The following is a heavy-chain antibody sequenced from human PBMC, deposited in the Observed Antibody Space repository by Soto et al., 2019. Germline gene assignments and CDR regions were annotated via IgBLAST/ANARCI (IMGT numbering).Heavy chain of an antibody. J-gene: IGHJ5*02. CDR3: ARRDYDILTGYNWFDP. CDR2: IDPSDSYT. V-gene: IGHV5-10-1*01. CDR1: GYSFTSYW. Sequence: HGESLKISCKGSGYSFTSYWISWVRQMPGKGLEWMGRIDPSDSYTNYSPSFQGHVTISADKSISTAYLQWSSLKASDTAMYYCARRDYDILTGYNWFDPWGQGTLVTVSS. D-gene: IGHD3-9*01.